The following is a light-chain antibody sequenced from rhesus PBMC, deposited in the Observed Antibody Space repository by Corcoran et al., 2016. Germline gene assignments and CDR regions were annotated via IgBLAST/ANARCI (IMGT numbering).Light chain of an antibody. V-gene: IGKV2-61*01. Sequence: DIVMTQTPLSLPVTPGEPASISCRSSQSLLHTDGYTYLDWYLQKPGPSPQLLIYGGSNRTSGGPDRFSGSGSGTDFTLKISNVEAEDVGVYVCMQHKALPLTFGGGTKVEIK. CDR3: MQHKALPLT. CDR2: GGS. CDR1: QSLLHTDGYTY. J-gene: IGKJ4*01.